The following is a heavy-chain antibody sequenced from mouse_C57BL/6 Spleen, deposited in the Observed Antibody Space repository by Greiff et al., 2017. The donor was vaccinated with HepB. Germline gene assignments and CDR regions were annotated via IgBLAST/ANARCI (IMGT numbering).Heavy chain of an antibody. CDR2: INPNNGGT. CDR3: ASYSNFRFAY. J-gene: IGHJ3*01. CDR1: GYTFTDYN. D-gene: IGHD2-5*01. Sequence: EVQLQQSGPELVKPGASVKIPCKASGYTFTDYNMDWVKQSHGKSLEWIGDINPNNGGTIYNQKFKGKATLTVDKSSSTAYMELRSLTSEDTAVCYCASYSNFRFAYWGQGTLVTVSA. V-gene: IGHV1-18*01.